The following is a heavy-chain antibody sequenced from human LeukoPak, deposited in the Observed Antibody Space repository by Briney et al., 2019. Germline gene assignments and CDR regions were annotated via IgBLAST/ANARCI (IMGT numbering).Heavy chain of an antibody. D-gene: IGHD3-10*01. CDR2: INHSGST. Sequence: SETLSLTCTVSGGSISNYYWSWIRQPPGKGLEWIGEINHSGSTNYNPSLKSRVTISVDTSKNQFSLKLSSETAADTAVYYCARGRPSYLYGSGSYYTTSSDYWGQGTLVTVSS. V-gene: IGHV4-34*01. CDR3: ARGRPSYLYGSGSYYTTSSDY. CDR1: GGSISNYY. J-gene: IGHJ4*02.